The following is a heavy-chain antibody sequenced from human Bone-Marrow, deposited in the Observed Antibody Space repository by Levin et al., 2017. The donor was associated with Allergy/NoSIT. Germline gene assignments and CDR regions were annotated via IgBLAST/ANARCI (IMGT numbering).Heavy chain of an antibody. CDR3: ASRLTASGGLDV. V-gene: IGHV3-21*04. CDR2: INSNSAYI. D-gene: IGHD5-18*01. J-gene: IGHJ6*02. CDR1: GVPRNNYT. Sequence: LSLTCAVSGVPRNNYTLTWVRQPPGKGLEWVSSINSNSAYIHYGDSVKGRFTISRDNSKKLLFLQMNSLRDEDTATYYCASRLTASGGLDVWGHGTTVTVSS.